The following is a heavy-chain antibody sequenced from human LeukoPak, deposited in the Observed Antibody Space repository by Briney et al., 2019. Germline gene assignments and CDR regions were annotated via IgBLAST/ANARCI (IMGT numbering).Heavy chain of an antibody. CDR2: GYYSGST. CDR3: ARRTGTAGGNHFDY. J-gene: IGHJ4*02. D-gene: IGHD1/OR15-1a*01. CDR1: GGSLSTSSHY. V-gene: IGHV4-39*01. Sequence: PSETLSLTCTVSGGSLSTSSHYWGWIRQPPGKGLEWIGSGYYSGSTHYSPSLKSRVTISVDTSKNQFSLNLSSMTAADTAVYYCARRTGTAGGNHFDYWGQGTLVTVSS.